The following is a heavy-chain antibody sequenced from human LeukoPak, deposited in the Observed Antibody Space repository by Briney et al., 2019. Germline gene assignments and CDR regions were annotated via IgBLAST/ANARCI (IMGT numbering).Heavy chain of an antibody. J-gene: IGHJ3*01. D-gene: IGHD6-13*01. CDR3: AGGGMAEAGRGNAFEF. Sequence: GGSLRLSCAASGFTFSSYWMSWVRQAPGKGLEWVANIKQDGSEKYYVDSVKGRFTISRDNAKNSLYLQMNSLIAEDTAVYYCAGGGMAEAGRGNAFEFWGKGKMSPSLQ. CDR1: GFTFSSYW. CDR2: IKQDGSEK. V-gene: IGHV3-7*04.